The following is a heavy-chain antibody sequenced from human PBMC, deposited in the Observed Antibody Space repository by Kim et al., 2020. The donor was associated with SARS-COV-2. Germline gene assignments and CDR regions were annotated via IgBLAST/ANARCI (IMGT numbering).Heavy chain of an antibody. V-gene: IGHV4-59*01. J-gene: IGHJ4*02. Sequence: SETLSLTCTVSGDSKDDYYWSWVRQPPGKGLEWIGYTHFTGKTNYNPSLMSRVTISTDTSKTQFSLQLTSVTAADTAVYYCVTKRADRSGFIDYWGQGTLVTVSS. CDR1: GDSKDDYY. CDR2: THFTGKT. D-gene: IGHD3-22*01. CDR3: VTKRADRSGFIDY.